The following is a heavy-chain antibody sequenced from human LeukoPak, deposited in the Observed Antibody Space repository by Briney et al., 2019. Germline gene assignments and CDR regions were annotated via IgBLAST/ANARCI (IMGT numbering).Heavy chain of an antibody. V-gene: IGHV3-11*04. CDR3: RLRIVGANGEDDY. J-gene: IGHJ4*02. CDR1: GFTFSDYY. D-gene: IGHD1-26*01. Sequence: GGSLRLSCAASGFTFSDYYMSWIRQAPGKGLEWVSYISSSSSTIYYADSVKGRFTISRDNAKNSLYLQMNSLRAEDTAVYYCRLRIVGANGEDDYWGQGTLVTVSS. CDR2: ISSSSSTI.